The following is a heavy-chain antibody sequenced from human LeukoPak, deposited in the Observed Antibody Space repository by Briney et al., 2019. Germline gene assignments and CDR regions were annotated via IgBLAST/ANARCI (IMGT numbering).Heavy chain of an antibody. J-gene: IGHJ4*02. D-gene: IGHD3-9*01. CDR3: ARGGKGDILTGHFDY. Sequence: GGSLRLSCAASGFTFSDYYMSWIRQAPGKGLEWVSYISSSSSYTNYADSVKGRFTISRDNAKNSLYPQMNSLRAEDTAVYYCARGGKGDILTGHFDYWGQGTLVTVSS. CDR2: ISSSSSYT. V-gene: IGHV3-11*06. CDR1: GFTFSDYY.